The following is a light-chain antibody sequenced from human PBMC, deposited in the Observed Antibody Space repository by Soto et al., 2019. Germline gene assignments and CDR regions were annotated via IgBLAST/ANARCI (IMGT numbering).Light chain of an antibody. J-gene: IGKJ1*01. V-gene: IGKV1-5*03. CDR2: KAS. CDR3: QQYNNYWT. Sequence: DIQMTQSPSTLSASVGDRVTITCRASQSISNWLAWYQQKPGEAPKLLIYKASSLQSGVPSRFSGSGSGTEFTLTISSLQPDDFATYYCQQYNNYWTFGQGTKVEIK. CDR1: QSISNW.